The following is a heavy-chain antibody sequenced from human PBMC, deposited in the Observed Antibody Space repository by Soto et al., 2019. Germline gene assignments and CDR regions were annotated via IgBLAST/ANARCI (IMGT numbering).Heavy chain of an antibody. J-gene: IGHJ5*02. CDR2: IDRSGNT. CDR3: ARVSYDILTGYADLNWFDP. D-gene: IGHD3-9*01. CDR1: GESFSGYF. Sequence: SETLSLTCAVYGESFSGYFWSWIRQPPGEGLEWIGEIDRSGNTNYNPSLKSRVTISVDTSKNQFSLKLSSVTAADTAVYYCARVSYDILTGYADLNWFDPWGQGTLVTVSS. V-gene: IGHV4-34*01.